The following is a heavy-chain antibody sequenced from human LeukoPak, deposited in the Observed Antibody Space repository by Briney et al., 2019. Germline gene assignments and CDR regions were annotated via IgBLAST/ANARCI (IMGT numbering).Heavy chain of an antibody. CDR2: IIPIFGTA. CDR1: GGTFSSYA. D-gene: IGHD3-3*01. Sequence: SVKVSRKASGGTFSSYAIGWVRQAPGQGLEWMGGIIPIFGTANYAQKLQGRVTITADESTNTAYMELSSLRSEDTAVYYGARDFGSGYLKDNWFDPWGRGTLVTVSS. V-gene: IGHV1-69*13. J-gene: IGHJ5*02. CDR3: ARDFGSGYLKDNWFDP.